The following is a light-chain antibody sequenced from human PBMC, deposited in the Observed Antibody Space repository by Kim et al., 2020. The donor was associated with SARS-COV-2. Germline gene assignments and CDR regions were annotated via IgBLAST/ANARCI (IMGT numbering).Light chain of an antibody. CDR3: QAWDSSTFYV. CDR2: QGN. Sequence: SYELTQPPSVSVSPGQTASITCSGDKLGDKYACWYQQKPGQSPVLVIYQGNKRPSGIPERFSGSNSGNTATLTISGTQAMYEADYYCQAWDSSTFYVFGTGTKVTVL. V-gene: IGLV3-1*01. CDR1: KLGDKY. J-gene: IGLJ1*01.